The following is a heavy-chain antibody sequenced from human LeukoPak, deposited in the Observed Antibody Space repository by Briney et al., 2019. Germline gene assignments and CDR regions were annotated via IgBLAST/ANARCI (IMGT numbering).Heavy chain of an antibody. Sequence: GGSLRLSCAASGFAFSSYGMHWVRQAPGKGLEWVAVIWYDGSNKYYADSVKGRFTISRDNSKNTLYPQMNSLRAEDTAVYYCARVVNPYYYYGMDVWGQGTTVTVSS. CDR3: ARVVNPYYYYGMDV. D-gene: IGHD3-22*01. CDR1: GFAFSSYG. CDR2: IWYDGSNK. V-gene: IGHV3-33*01. J-gene: IGHJ6*02.